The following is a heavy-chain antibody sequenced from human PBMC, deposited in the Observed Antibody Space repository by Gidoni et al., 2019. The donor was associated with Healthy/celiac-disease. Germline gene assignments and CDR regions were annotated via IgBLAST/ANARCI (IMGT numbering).Heavy chain of an antibody. CDR3: SRDPYDYDSSGYTFDY. D-gene: IGHD3-22*01. Sequence: QVQLVQSGAEVKKPGSSVKVTCKASGGPFSSYAISWVRQAPGQGLEWMGRIIPILGIANYAQKFQGIGTITADKSKSTAYMELTSLRSEDTAVYYCSRDPYDYDSSGYTFDYWGQGTLVTVSS. J-gene: IGHJ4*02. V-gene: IGHV1-69*04. CDR2: IIPILGIA. CDR1: GGPFSSYA.